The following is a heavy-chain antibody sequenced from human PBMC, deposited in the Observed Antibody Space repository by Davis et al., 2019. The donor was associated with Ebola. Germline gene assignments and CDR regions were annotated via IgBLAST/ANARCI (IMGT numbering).Heavy chain of an antibody. D-gene: IGHD6-19*01. CDR3: ARDMGQQWLHGMDV. V-gene: IGHV4-61*01. Sequence: GSLRLSCIVSGGSASSGSYYWSWIRQPPGKGLEWIGYIYYSGSTNYNPSLKSRVTISVDTSKNQFSLKLSSVTAADTAVYYCARDMGQQWLHGMDVWGQGTTVTVSS. CDR1: GGSASSGSYY. CDR2: IYYSGST. J-gene: IGHJ6*02.